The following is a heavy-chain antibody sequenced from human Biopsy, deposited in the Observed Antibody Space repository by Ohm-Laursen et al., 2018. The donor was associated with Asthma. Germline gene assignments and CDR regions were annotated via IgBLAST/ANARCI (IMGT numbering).Heavy chain of an antibody. D-gene: IGHD1-1*01. CDR2: ISKDASTQ. CDR3: VRDGTDDAFDI. J-gene: IGHJ3*02. V-gene: IGHV3-30*01. CDR1: GFSFSNFA. Sequence: SLRLSCAATGFSFSNFAIHWVRQAPGKGLEWVGGISKDASTQDYADSVKGRFTMARDNSKNTLDLQMNSLREEDTAVYYCVRDGTDDAFDIWGQGTVVSVSS.